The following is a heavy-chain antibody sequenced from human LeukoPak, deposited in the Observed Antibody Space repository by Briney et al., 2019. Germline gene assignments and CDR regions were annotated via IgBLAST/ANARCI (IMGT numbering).Heavy chain of an antibody. CDR3: ARPPNYSNAFDI. CDR2: IYPGDSDT. CDR1: GYIFNSYW. D-gene: IGHD2-15*01. V-gene: IGHV5-51*01. Sequence: GESLKISCKGCGYIFNSYWIGWVRQMAGRGLGVVGIIYPGDSDTRYSPSFQGQVTISADKSISTAYLQWSSLKASDTAMYYCARPPNYSNAFDIWGPGTMVTVSS. J-gene: IGHJ3*02.